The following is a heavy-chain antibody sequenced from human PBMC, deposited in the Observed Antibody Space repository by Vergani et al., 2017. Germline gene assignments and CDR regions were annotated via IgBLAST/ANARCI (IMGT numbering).Heavy chain of an antibody. Sequence: EVQLVQSGAEVKKPGESLKISCKGSGYSFITHWIGWVRQMPGKGLEWMGTIYPGDSDTRYSPSFQGQVTISADKSISTAYLQWSSLKASDTSMYYCARPTFGDLTFFDYWGQGTLVTVSS. D-gene: IGHD3-10*01. CDR3: ARPTFGDLTFFDY. J-gene: IGHJ4*02. CDR2: IYPGDSDT. CDR1: GYSFITHW. V-gene: IGHV5-51*01.